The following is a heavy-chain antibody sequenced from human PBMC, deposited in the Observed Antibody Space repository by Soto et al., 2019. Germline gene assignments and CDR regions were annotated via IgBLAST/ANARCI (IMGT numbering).Heavy chain of an antibody. Sequence: EVQLVESGGGLVKPGGSLRLSCAASGFTFSSYSMNWVRQAPGKGLEWVSSISSSSSYIYYADSVKGRFTISRDNAKNSRYLQMNSLRAEDTAVYYCATYCGGDCDFDLWGRGTLVTVSS. CDR2: ISSSSSYI. CDR3: ATYCGGDCDFDL. D-gene: IGHD2-21*02. J-gene: IGHJ2*01. V-gene: IGHV3-21*01. CDR1: GFTFSSYS.